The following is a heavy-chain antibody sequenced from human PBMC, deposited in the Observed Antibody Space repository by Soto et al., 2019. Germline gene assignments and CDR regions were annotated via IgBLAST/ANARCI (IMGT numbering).Heavy chain of an antibody. CDR3: ARVGLWFGHFDY. D-gene: IGHD3-10*01. CDR1: GGSFSGYY. J-gene: IGHJ4*02. V-gene: IGHV4-34*01. Sequence: QVQLQQWGAGLLKPSETLSLTCAVYGGSFSGYYWSWIRQPPGKGLEWIGEINHSGSTNYNPSLKSRXXIXVXXSKNQFSLKLSSVTAADTAVYYCARVGLWFGHFDYWGQGTLVTVSS. CDR2: INHSGST.